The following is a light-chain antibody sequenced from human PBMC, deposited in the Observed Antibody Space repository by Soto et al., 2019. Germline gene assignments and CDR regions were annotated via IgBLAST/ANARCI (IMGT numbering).Light chain of an antibody. CDR3: QQSYHTPLT. CDR1: QSISRY. Sequence: DIQMTQSPSSLSASVGDRVTSTCRASQSISRYLNWYQQKPGKAPKLLIYAASSLQSGVPSRFSGSGSGTDFNLTISRLPPADFAPYYCQQSYHTPLTLCGGTKGEIK. CDR2: AAS. J-gene: IGKJ4*01. V-gene: IGKV1-39*01.